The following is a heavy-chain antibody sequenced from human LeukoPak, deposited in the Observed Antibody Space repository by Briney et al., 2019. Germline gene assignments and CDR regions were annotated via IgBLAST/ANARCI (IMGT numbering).Heavy chain of an antibody. D-gene: IGHD6-13*01. V-gene: IGHV3-23*01. J-gene: IGHJ4*02. CDR1: GFTFSSYA. Sequence: PGGSLRLSCAASGFTFSSYAMSWVRQAPGKGLEWVSAISGSGGSTYYADSVKGRFAISRDNSKNTLYLQMNSLRAEDTTVYYCAKDFTAAGESDYWGQGTLVTVSS. CDR2: ISGSGGST. CDR3: AKDFTAAGESDY.